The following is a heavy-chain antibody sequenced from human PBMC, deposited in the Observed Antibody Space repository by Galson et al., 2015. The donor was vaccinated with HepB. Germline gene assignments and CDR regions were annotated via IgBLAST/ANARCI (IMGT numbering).Heavy chain of an antibody. V-gene: IGHV3-33*01. CDR2: IWYDGSNT. D-gene: IGHD3/OR15-3a*01. CDR3: ARDPPDGFYFFDY. J-gene: IGHJ4*02. CDR1: GFIFSNYH. Sequence: SLRLSCATSGFIFSNYHIHWVRQAPGKGLEWVACIWYDGSNTYYADSVKGRFTISRDNSKNTLYLQMNSLRVEDTAVYYCARDPPDGFYFFDYWGQGTLVTVSS.